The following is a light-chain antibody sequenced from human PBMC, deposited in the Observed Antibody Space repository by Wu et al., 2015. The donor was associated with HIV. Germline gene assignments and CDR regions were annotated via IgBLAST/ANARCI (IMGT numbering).Light chain of an antibody. CDR1: QSVSNN. Sequence: IVMTQSPATLSVSPGERVSLSCRASQSVSNNLAWYQQQPGQAPRLLIYDASTRATDIPARFSGSGSETEFTLTIDSLQSEDFAVYYCQQSNNWPRTFGXGTKLEIK. V-gene: IGKV3-15*01. J-gene: IGKJ2*01. CDR2: DAS. CDR3: QQSNNWPRT.